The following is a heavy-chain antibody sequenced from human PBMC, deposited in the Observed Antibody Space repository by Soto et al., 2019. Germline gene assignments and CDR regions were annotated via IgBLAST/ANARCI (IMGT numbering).Heavy chain of an antibody. D-gene: IGHD3-3*01. CDR2: ISDGGRST. J-gene: IGHJ4*02. CDR3: ARTFDFWDRYYPLDY. V-gene: IGHV3-23*01. Sequence: LRLSCGGSGFRFSDYAMGWVRQAPGKGLEWVSFISDGGRSTYYSDSVKGRFTVSRDNSKNTVYLQLHGLRVEDTAVYFCARTFDFWDRYYPLDYWGQGTLVTVYS. CDR1: GFRFSDYA.